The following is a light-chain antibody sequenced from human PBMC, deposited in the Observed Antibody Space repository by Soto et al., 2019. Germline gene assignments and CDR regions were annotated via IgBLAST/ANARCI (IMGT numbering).Light chain of an antibody. V-gene: IGKV3-20*01. CDR2: GAS. Sequence: EIVFTQSPATPSFSPGKRAALCFXXSQSVSSYLAWFQQKPGQTTRLVLSGASSRATGIPERFSGSGSGTDFTLTISRLEPEDFAVYWCQLYGSSPLFTFGPGTKVDI. CDR1: QSVSSY. J-gene: IGKJ3*01. CDR3: QLYGSSPLFT.